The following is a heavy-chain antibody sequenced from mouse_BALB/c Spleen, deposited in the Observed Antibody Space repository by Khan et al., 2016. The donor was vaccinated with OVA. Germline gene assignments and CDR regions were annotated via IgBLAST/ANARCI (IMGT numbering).Heavy chain of an antibody. Sequence: QVQLKQSGAELMRPGASVKLSCKTSGYLFTSYWIHWVKQRSGQGLEWIARIYPGTDNTYSNEKFQDKATLTAAKSSTPAYMQLSSLKSEDAAVYCGAREEPLYDFDYWGQGTTLTVSS. V-gene: IGHV1-76*01. CDR1: GYLFTSYW. D-gene: IGHD2-14*01. J-gene: IGHJ2*01. CDR3: AREEPLYDFDY. CDR2: IYPGTDNT.